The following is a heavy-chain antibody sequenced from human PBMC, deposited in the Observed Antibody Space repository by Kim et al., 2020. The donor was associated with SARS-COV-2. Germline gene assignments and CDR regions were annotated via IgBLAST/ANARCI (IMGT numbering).Heavy chain of an antibody. Sequence: GESLKISCKGSGYSFTSYWISWVRQMPGKGLEWMGRIDPSDSYTNYSPSFQGHVTISADKSISTAYLQWSSLKASDTAMYYCAPEVSRYHSSSLLYGNWWFDPWGQGTLVTVSS. J-gene: IGHJ5*02. V-gene: IGHV5-10-1*01. CDR2: IDPSDSYT. CDR1: GYSFTSYW. D-gene: IGHD6-13*01. CDR3: APEVSRYHSSSLLYGNWWFDP.